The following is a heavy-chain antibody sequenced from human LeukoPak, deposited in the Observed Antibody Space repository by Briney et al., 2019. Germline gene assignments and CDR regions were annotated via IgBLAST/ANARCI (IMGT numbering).Heavy chain of an antibody. Sequence: PSEXLSLTCTVSGGSISSYYWSWLRQPPGKGLEGIGYIYYSGSTNYNPSLKSRVTISVDTSKNQFSLKLSSVTAADTAVYYCARAMIDDAFDIWGQGTMDTVSS. V-gene: IGHV4-59*01. D-gene: IGHD3-22*01. CDR2: IYYSGST. CDR3: ARAMIDDAFDI. CDR1: GGSISSYY. J-gene: IGHJ3*02.